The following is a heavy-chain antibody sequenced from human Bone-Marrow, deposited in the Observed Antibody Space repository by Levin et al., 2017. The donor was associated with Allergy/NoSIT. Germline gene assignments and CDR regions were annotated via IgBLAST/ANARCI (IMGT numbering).Heavy chain of an antibody. CDR3: ARDSRYFDWLSPDAFDS. J-gene: IGHJ3*02. V-gene: IGHV1-18*01. Sequence: GESLKISCKASGYTFTSYGISWVRQAPGQGLEWMGWISAYNGNTNYAQKLQGRVTMTTDTSTSTAYMELRSLRSDDTAVYYCARDSRYFDWLSPDAFDSWGQGTMVTVSS. CDR1: GYTFTSYG. D-gene: IGHD3-9*01. CDR2: ISAYNGNT.